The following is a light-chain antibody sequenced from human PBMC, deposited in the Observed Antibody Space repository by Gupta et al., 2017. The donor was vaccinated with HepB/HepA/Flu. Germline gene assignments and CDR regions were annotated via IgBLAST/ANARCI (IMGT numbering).Light chain of an antibody. J-gene: IGKJ4*01. Sequence: ETTLTPSPAFMSATPGDKVNISCKASQEIDDEMNWYQQKPGEAAVLIIHGATTLGTGIPPRFSGSGFGTEFTLTINNRESEDSAYYYCQQQKNFPITFGRGTKVEIK. CDR3: QQQKNFPIT. CDR1: QEIDDE. CDR2: GAT. V-gene: IGKV5-2*01.